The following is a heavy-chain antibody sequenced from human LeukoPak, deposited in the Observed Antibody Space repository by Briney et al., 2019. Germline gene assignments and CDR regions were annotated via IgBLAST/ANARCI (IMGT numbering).Heavy chain of an antibody. CDR2: INPNSGGT. D-gene: IGHD2-8*01. V-gene: IGHV1-2*06. Sequence: ASVKVSCKASGYTFTGYYMHWVRQAPGQGLEWMGRINPNSGGTNYAQKFQGRVTRTRDTTISTAYMELSRLRSDDTAVYYCARVKCTNGVCRNWFDPWGQGTLVTVSS. CDR1: GYTFTGYY. J-gene: IGHJ5*02. CDR3: ARVKCTNGVCRNWFDP.